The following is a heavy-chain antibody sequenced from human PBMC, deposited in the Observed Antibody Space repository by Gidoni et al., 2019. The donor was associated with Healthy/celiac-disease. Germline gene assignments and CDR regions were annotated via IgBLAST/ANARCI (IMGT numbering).Heavy chain of an antibody. CDR1: GGTFSSYA. CDR2: IIPIFGTA. D-gene: IGHD3-22*01. J-gene: IGHJ3*02. CDR3: ARGTYYYDSSGYSYDAFDI. V-gene: IGHV1-69*01. Sequence: QVQLVQSGAEVKKPGSSVKVSCKASGGTFSSYALSWVRQAPGQGLEWMGGIIPIFGTANYAQKFQGRVTITADESTSTAYMELSSLRSEDTAVYYCARGTYYYDSSGYSYDAFDIWGQGTMVTVSS.